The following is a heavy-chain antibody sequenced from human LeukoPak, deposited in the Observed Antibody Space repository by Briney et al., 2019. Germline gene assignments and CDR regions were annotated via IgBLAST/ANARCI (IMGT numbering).Heavy chain of an antibody. CDR1: GYSISSGYY. Sequence: PSETLSLTCTVSGYSISSGYYWGWIRQPPGKGLEWIGSIYHSGSTYYNPSLKSRVTISVDTSKNQFSLKLSSVTAADTAVYYCARHRLELLGWDYYYYYYMDVWGKGTTVTVSS. CDR3: ARHRLELLGWDYYYYYYMDV. D-gene: IGHD1-7*01. J-gene: IGHJ6*03. V-gene: IGHV4-38-2*02. CDR2: IYHSGST.